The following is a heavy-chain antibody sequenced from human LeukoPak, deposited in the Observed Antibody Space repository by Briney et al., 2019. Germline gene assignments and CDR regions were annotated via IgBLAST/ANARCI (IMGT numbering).Heavy chain of an antibody. CDR1: GGSISSHN. CDR3: ARGGTTVTPGLLWFDP. D-gene: IGHD4-17*01. CDR2: IYYSGST. V-gene: IGHV4-59*11. J-gene: IGHJ5*02. Sequence: SETLSLTCSVSGGSISSHNWSWIWQLPGKGLEWIGYIYYSGSTKYNPSLKSRVTISVDTSKNQFSLKLSSVTAADTAVYYCARGGTTVTPGLLWFDPWGQGTLVTVSS.